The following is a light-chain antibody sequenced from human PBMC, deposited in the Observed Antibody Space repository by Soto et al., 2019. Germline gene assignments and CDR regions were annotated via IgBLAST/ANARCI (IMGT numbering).Light chain of an antibody. CDR1: QSISGW. J-gene: IGKJ1*01. Sequence: DIQMTQSPSTLSASVGDRVTITCRASQSISGWLAGYQQKPGKDPKLLIYKESCLPSGDPSRFSGSGPGTEFTLNISSLQHDDFETYYCHQYNSYEWTFGQGTKVEIK. V-gene: IGKV1-5*03. CDR2: KES. CDR3: HQYNSYEWT.